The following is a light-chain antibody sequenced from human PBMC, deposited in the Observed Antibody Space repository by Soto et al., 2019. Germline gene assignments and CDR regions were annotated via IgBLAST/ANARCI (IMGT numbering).Light chain of an antibody. J-gene: IGKJ1*01. V-gene: IGKV3-15*01. CDR2: GAS. Sequence: EIVMTQSPAMLSVSPGERATLSCRASQNVNNRLAWYQQKAGQPPRLLIYGASTRATGIPARFSGSGSGTEFTLTISSLQSEDVAVYYCQHFNSWPLLFGQGTKVEIK. CDR3: QHFNSWPLL. CDR1: QNVNNR.